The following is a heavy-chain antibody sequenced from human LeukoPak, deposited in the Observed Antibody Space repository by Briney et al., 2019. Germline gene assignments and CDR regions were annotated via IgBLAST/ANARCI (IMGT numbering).Heavy chain of an antibody. CDR3: ARVSGSYDAFDI. V-gene: IGHV3-48*04. Sequence: GGSLRLSCAASGFTFSSYSMNWVRQAPGKGLEWVSYISSSGSTIYYADSVKGRFTISRDNAKNSLYLQMNSLRAEDTAVYYCARVSGSYDAFDIWGQGTMVTVSS. J-gene: IGHJ3*02. D-gene: IGHD1-26*01. CDR2: ISSSGSTI. CDR1: GFTFSSYS.